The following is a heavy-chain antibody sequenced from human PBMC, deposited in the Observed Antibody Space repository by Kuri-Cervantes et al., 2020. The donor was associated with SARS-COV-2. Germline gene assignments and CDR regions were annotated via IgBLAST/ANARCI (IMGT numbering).Heavy chain of an antibody. D-gene: IGHD2-2*01. V-gene: IGHV1-69*06. CDR1: GGTFSSYA. Sequence: GGSLRLSCKASGGTFSSYAISWVRQAPGQGLEWMGGIIPIFGTANYAQKFQGRVTITADKSTSTAYMELSSLRPEDTAVYYCARGYRYCSSTSCPTPYYFDYWGQGTLVTVSS. CDR2: IIPIFGTA. CDR3: ARGYRYCSSTSCPTPYYFDY. J-gene: IGHJ4*02.